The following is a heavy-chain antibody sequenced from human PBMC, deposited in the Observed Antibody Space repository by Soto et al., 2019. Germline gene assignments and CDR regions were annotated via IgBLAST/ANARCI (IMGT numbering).Heavy chain of an antibody. D-gene: IGHD3-3*01. CDR1: GFTFSNYA. CDR2: ISGNGGYT. Sequence: EVQLLESGGGWVQPGGSLRLSCAASGFTFSNYAMSWVRQAPGKGLEWVSAISGNGGYTYYPDSVKGRFTISRDNSKNTVYMQMQSLGAAETAVYYRAKAYDPRGYHDARAFDFWVQEKLVSVYS. CDR3: AKAYDPRGYHDARAFDF. V-gene: IGHV3-23*01. J-gene: IGHJ4*02.